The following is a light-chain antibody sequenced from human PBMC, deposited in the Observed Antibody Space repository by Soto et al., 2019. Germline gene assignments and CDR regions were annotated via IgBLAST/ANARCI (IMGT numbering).Light chain of an antibody. Sequence: QAVVTQEPSLTVSPGGTVTLTCGSSTGTVTSSHYPYWFQQKPGQAPRTLIYDTSKKHFWTPARFSGSLLGGKAALTLSGAQSEDEADYYCLLSYSGARVFGGGTKVTVL. CDR1: TGTVTSSHY. J-gene: IGLJ3*02. V-gene: IGLV7-46*01. CDR2: DTS. CDR3: LLSYSGARV.